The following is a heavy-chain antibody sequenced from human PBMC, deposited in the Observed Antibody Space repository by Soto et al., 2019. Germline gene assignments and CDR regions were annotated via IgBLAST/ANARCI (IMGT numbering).Heavy chain of an antibody. Sequence: VQLLESGGGLVQPGGSLRLSCAASGFTFSSYAMSWVRQAPGKGLEWVSAISGSGGSTYYADSVKGRFTISRDNSKNTLYLQMNSLRAEDTAVYYCARRIAAAGTSFDYWGQGTLVTVSS. CDR1: GFTFSSYA. J-gene: IGHJ4*02. CDR2: ISGSGGST. D-gene: IGHD6-13*01. CDR3: ARRIAAAGTSFDY. V-gene: IGHV3-23*01.